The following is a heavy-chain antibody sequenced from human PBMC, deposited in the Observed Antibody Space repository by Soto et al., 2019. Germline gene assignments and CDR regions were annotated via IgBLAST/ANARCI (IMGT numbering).Heavy chain of an antibody. J-gene: IGHJ5*02. CDR1: GYTVTSYG. CDR3: ARVSQYYDILTGAQGDWFDP. CDR2: ISAYNGNT. D-gene: IGHD3-9*01. V-gene: IGHV1-18*01. Sequence: ASVKVSCKASGYTVTSYGISWVRQAPGQGLEWMGWISAYNGNTNYAQKLQGRVTMTTDTSTSTAYMELRSLRSDDTAVYYCARVSQYYDILTGAQGDWFDPWGQGTLVTVSS.